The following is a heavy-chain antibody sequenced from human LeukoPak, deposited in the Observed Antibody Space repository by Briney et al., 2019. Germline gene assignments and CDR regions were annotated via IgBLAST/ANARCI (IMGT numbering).Heavy chain of an antibody. V-gene: IGHV3-21*01. CDR1: GFTFSSYS. CDR3: ARGPFMVRGVIAY. Sequence: RTGGSLRLSCAASGFTFSSYSMNWVRQAPGKGLEWVSSISSSSSYIYYADSVKGRFTISRDNAKNSLYLQMNSLRAEDTAVYYCARGPFMVRGVIAYWGQGTLVTVSS. J-gene: IGHJ4*02. D-gene: IGHD3-10*01. CDR2: ISSSSSYI.